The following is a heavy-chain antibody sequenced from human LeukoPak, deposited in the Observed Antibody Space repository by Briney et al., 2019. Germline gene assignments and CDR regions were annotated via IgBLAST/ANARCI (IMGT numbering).Heavy chain of an antibody. Sequence: QPGRSLRLSCTGSGFSFSDYAMTWVRQAPGKGLEWVGFIRNKANGATADYAASVKGRFTISRDDSKTTAYLQMNSLKTEDTAVYYCSRAYTTGWLGINDFWGQGALVTVS. V-gene: IGHV3-49*04. D-gene: IGHD6-19*01. CDR3: SRAYTTGWLGINDF. CDR1: GFSFSDYA. J-gene: IGHJ4*02. CDR2: IRNKANGATA.